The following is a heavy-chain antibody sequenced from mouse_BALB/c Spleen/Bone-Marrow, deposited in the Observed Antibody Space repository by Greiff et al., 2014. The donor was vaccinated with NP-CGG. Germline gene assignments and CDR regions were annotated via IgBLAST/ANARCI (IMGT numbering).Heavy chain of an antibody. J-gene: IGHJ2*01. Sequence: EVKLQESGAELVKPGASVKLSCTASGFNIKDTYIHWVKRRPEQGLEWIGRIDPENGNIKYDPKFQVKATITADTSSNTAYLQLSSLTSEGAAVYYCTSRGFDFWGQGTTLTVSS. CDR2: IDPENGNI. CDR3: TSRGFDF. CDR1: GFNIKDTY. V-gene: IGHV14-3*02.